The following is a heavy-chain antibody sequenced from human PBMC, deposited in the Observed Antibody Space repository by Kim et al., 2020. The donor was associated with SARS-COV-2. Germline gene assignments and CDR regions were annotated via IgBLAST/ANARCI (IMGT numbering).Heavy chain of an antibody. V-gene: IGHV3-23*01. CDR3: ARGGELGSFTY. Sequence: TTYADSVTGRFTISRDNSKNTVSLQMNSLRAEDTAVYYCARGGELGSFTYWGQGTLVTVSS. J-gene: IGHJ4*02. CDR2: T. D-gene: IGHD1-7*01.